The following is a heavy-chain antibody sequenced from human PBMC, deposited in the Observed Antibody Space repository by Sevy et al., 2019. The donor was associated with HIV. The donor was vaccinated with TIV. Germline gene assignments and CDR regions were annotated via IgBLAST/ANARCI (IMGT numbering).Heavy chain of an antibody. D-gene: IGHD6-6*01. CDR2: IYHSGSS. J-gene: IGHJ6*02. V-gene: IGHV4-31*03. Sequence: LRLSCTVSGAAISSGGYYWTWIRQHPGKGLEWIGNIYHSGSSFYNPSLKGRVVMSVVTSKNQFSLNLTSLTAADTAVYYCARVPVGSSPYYYAIDVWGQGTSVTVSS. CDR3: ARVPVGSSPYYYAIDV. CDR1: GAAISSGGYY.